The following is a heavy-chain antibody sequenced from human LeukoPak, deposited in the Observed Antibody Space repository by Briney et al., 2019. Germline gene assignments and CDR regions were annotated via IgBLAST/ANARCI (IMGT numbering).Heavy chain of an antibody. D-gene: IGHD4-23*01. CDR3: ARRGDGGRSFDY. V-gene: IGHV3-30*14. CDR1: GFTFSSYA. J-gene: IGHJ4*02. CDR2: ISYDGSNK. Sequence: GGSLRLSCAVSGFTFSSYAMHWVRQAPGKGLEWVAVISYDGSNKYYADSVKGRFTISRDNSKNTLFLQMNSLRAEDTAVYYCARRGDGGRSFDYWGQGTLVTVSS.